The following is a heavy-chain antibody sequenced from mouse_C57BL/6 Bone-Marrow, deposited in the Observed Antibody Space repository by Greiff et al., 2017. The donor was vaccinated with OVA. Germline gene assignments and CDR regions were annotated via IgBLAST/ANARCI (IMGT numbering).Heavy chain of an antibody. CDR1: GYTFTSYG. J-gene: IGHJ1*03. Sequence: QVQLQQSGAELARPGASVKLSCKASGYTFTSYGISWVKQRPGQGLEWIGEIYPRSGNTYYNEKFKGKATLTADKSSSTAYMELRSLTSEDSAFYFCARSIYYDYDGWYFDVWGTGTTVTVSS. V-gene: IGHV1-81*01. CDR3: ARSIYYDYDGWYFDV. D-gene: IGHD2-4*01. CDR2: IYPRSGNT.